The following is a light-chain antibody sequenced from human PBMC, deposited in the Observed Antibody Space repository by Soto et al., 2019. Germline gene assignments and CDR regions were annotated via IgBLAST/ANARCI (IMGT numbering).Light chain of an antibody. CDR2: GAS. CDR3: QQYAGSPST. Sequence: EIVLTQSPGTLSLSPGERATLSCRASQTVTSNYLAWYQRKPGQAPRLLIYGASSRATDIPDRFSGSGSGTDLPLTTTILEPEDFAVYFCQQYAGSPSTFGQGTKVEIK. CDR1: QTVTSNY. J-gene: IGKJ1*01. V-gene: IGKV3-20*01.